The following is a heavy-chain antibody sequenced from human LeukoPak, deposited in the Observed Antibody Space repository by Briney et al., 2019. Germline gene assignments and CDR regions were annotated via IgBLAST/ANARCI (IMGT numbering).Heavy chain of an antibody. D-gene: IGHD2-2*01. J-gene: IGHJ6*02. V-gene: IGHV3-7*01. CDR1: GFIFGDYW. CDR3: ARDQRACSSSSCYFHYYGMDV. Sequence: GGSLRLSCVASGFIFGDYWMRWVRQAPGKGLEWVAHIKQDGSVTYYVDSVEGRFTISRDNAKSSLYLHMNSLRAEDTAVYYCARDQRACSSSSCYFHYYGMDVWGQGTTVTVSS. CDR2: IKQDGSVT.